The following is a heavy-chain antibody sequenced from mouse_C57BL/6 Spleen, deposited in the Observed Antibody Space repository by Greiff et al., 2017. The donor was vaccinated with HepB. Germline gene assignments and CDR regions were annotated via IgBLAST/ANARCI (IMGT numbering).Heavy chain of an antibody. CDR3: ARSYDGYYLDY. D-gene: IGHD2-3*01. J-gene: IGHJ2*01. CDR2: INYDGSST. Sequence: EVKLMESEGGLVQPGSSMKLSCTASGFTFSDYYMAWIRQVPEKGLEWVANINYDGSSTYYLDSLKSRFIISRDNAKNILYLQMSSLKSEDTATYYCARSYDGYYLDYWGQGTTLTVSS. V-gene: IGHV5-16*01. CDR1: GFTFSDYY.